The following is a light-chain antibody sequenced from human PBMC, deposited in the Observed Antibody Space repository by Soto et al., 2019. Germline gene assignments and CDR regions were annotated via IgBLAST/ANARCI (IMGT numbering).Light chain of an antibody. V-gene: IGLV1-44*01. CDR1: NSNIGSNT. Sequence: QSVLTQPPSASGTPGQTVAISCSGSNSNIGSNTVNWYQLFTGTAPKLLIYDNNQRPSGVPDRFSGSKSDTSASLAISGLLSDDESDYYCAAWDDSLNGWVFGGGTKLTVL. J-gene: IGLJ3*02. CDR2: DNN. CDR3: AAWDDSLNGWV.